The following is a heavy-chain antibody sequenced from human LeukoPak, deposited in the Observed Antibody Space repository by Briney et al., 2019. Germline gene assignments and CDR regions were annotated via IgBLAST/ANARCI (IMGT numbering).Heavy chain of an antibody. J-gene: IGHJ3*02. Sequence: SETLSLTCTVSGGSISSGGYYWNWIRQPPGKGLEWIGYIYHSGSTYSNPSLKSRVTISVDRSKNQFSLKLSSVTAADTAVYYCARDRSPGIAAAPDNAFDIWGQGTMVTVSS. V-gene: IGHV4-30-2*01. CDR1: GGSISSGGYY. CDR2: IYHSGST. CDR3: ARDRSPGIAAAPDNAFDI. D-gene: IGHD6-13*01.